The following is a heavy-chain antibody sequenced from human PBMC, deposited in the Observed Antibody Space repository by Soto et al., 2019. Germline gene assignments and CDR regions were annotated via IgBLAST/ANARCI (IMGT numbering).Heavy chain of an antibody. Sequence: PWGSLRLSCTTSGFAFITYGIHFFRQSPGKGLEWVATIWYHGDTYYYKDSIKGRFAVSRDNSKNTVFLQMNTLRAEDTATYYCARDRGYGGNYVFDFWGLGTLVTVSS. CDR3: ARDRGYGGNYVFDF. D-gene: IGHD4-4*01. V-gene: IGHV3-33*01. CDR2: IWYHGDTY. J-gene: IGHJ4*02. CDR1: GFAFITYG.